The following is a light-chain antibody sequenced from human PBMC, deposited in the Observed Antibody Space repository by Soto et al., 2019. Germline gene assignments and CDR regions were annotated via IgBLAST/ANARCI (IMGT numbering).Light chain of an antibody. J-gene: IGKJ4*01. CDR3: QQRSNWLT. V-gene: IGKV3-11*01. CDR2: DAS. CDR1: QSVSSY. Sequence: EIVLTQSPATLSLSPGERATLSCRASQSVSSYLAWYQQRPGRAPRLLIYDASNRATGIPARFRGSGSGTDFPLTIGSLEHEDVAGYYCQQRSNWLTFGGGTKVEIK.